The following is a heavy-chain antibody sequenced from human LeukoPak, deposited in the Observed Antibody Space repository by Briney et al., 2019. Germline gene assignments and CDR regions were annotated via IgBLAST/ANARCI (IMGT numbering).Heavy chain of an antibody. J-gene: IGHJ4*02. CDR3: ARDFDFWSGYYYPDY. V-gene: IGHV1-2*02. CDR1: GYTFTGYY. Sequence: ASVKVSCKASGYTFTGYYMHWVRQAPGQGLEWMGWINPNSGGTNYAQKFQGRVTMTRDTSISTAYMELSRLRSDDTVVYYCARDFDFWSGYYYPDYWGQGTLVTVSS. CDR2: INPNSGGT. D-gene: IGHD3-3*01.